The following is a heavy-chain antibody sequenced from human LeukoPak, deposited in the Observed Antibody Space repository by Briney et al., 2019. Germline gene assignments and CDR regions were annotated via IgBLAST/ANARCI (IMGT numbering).Heavy chain of an antibody. V-gene: IGHV3-7*03. D-gene: IGHD3-3*01. CDR3: ARDQYDTWSRRGNFDS. CDR2: KKEDGSEK. Sequence: GGSLRLSCAASGLTFSSYWMNWVRQAPGKGLEWVGKKKEDGSEKYYVDSVKGRLTISRDNAKNSLYLQMSSLRVEDTAVFYCARDQYDTWSRRGNFDSWGQGTLVIVSS. CDR1: GLTFSSYW. J-gene: IGHJ4*02.